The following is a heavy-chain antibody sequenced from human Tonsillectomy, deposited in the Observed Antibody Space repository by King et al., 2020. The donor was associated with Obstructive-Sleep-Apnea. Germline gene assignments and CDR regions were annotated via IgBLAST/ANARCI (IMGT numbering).Heavy chain of an antibody. CDR1: GGSISSSNW. D-gene: IGHD2-2*01. CDR3: ARGGTSYLYYYGMDV. Sequence: VQLQESGPGLVKPSGTLSLTCAVSGGSISSSNWWRWVRQPPGKGLEWIGGIYHSGSANYNPSLKSRVTRSVDKSKNQFSLTRSSVTAADTAVYYCARGGTSYLYYYGMDVWGQGTTVTVSS. V-gene: IGHV4-4*02. CDR2: IYHSGSA. J-gene: IGHJ6*02.